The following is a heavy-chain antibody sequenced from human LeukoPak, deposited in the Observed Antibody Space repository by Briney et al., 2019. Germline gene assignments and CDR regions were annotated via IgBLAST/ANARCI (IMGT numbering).Heavy chain of an antibody. J-gene: IGHJ5*02. CDR1: GFTFSSYA. V-gene: IGHV3-23*01. CDR3: ARDPGNDYGDYGEAVNWFDP. Sequence: PGGSLRLSCAASGFTFSSYAMSWVRQAPGKGLEWVSAISGSGGSTYYADSVKGRFTISRDNAKNTLYLQMNSLRAEDTAVYYCARDPGNDYGDYGEAVNWFDPWGQGTLVTVSS. D-gene: IGHD4-17*01. CDR2: ISGSGGST.